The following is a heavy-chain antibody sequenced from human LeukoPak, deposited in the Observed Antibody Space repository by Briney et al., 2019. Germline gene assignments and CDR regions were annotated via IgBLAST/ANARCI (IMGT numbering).Heavy chain of an antibody. CDR2: ISSSSSYI. CDR3: ARSEGNIAVAAYYFDY. V-gene: IGHV3-21*01. J-gene: IGHJ4*02. CDR1: GFTFSSYS. Sequence: GGSPRLSCAASGFTFSSYSMNWVRQAPGKGLEWVSSISSSSSYIYYADSVKGRFTISRDNAKNSLYLQMNSLRAEDTAVYYCARSEGNIAVAAYYFDYWGQGTLVTVSS. D-gene: IGHD6-19*01.